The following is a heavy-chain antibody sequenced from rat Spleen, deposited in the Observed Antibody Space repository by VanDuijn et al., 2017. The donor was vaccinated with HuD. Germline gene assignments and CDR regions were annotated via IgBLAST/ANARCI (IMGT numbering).Heavy chain of an antibody. CDR3: ARDNNPFDY. CDR2: MLTGGNT. J-gene: IGHJ2*01. CDR1: GFSLTSYT. Sequence: QVQLKESGPGLVQPSQTLSLTCTVSGFSLTSYTISWVRQPPGKGLEWIAAMLTGGNTYYNPALKSRLSISRDTSKSQVFLKMNSLQTEDTATYYCARDNNPFDYWGQGVMVTVSS. D-gene: IGHD1-5*01. V-gene: IGHV2-6*01.